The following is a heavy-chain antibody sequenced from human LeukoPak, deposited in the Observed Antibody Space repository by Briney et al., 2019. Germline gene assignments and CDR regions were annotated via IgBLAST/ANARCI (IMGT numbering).Heavy chain of an antibody. J-gene: IGHJ4*02. CDR2: ISGSGGST. CDR1: GFTFSSYA. V-gene: IGHV3-23*01. CDR3: AKDLVAAGTTSSVGDY. Sequence: GGSLRLSCAASGFTFSSYAMSWVRQAPGKGLEWVSAISGSGGSTYYADSVKGRFTISRDNSKNTLYLQMNSLRAEDTAVYYCAKDLVAAGTTSSVGDYWGQGTLVTVSS. D-gene: IGHD6-13*01.